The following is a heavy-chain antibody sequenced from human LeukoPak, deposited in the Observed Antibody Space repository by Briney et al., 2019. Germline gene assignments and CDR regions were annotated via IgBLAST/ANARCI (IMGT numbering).Heavy chain of an antibody. J-gene: IGHJ4*02. CDR3: ARALREYDSSGYPFDY. V-gene: IGHV3-21*01. CDR2: ISSSSSYI. CDR1: GFTFSSYS. Sequence: GGSLRLSCAASGFTFSSYSMNWVRQAPGKGLEWVSSISSSSSYIYYADSVKGRFTISRDNAKNSLYLQMNSLRAEDTAVYYCARALREYDSSGYPFDYWGQGTLVTVSS. D-gene: IGHD3-22*01.